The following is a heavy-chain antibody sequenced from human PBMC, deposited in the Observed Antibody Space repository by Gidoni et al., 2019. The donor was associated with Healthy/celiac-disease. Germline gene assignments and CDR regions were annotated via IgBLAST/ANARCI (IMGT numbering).Heavy chain of an antibody. J-gene: IGHJ4*02. CDR1: GFTFGDYA. Sequence: EVQLVESGGGLVQPGRSLRLSCTASGFTFGDYAMSWFRQAPGKGLEWVGFIRSKAYGGTTEYAASVKGRFTISRDDSKSIAYLQMNSLKTEDTAVYYCTRARGYSYGYYFDYWGQGTLVTVSS. V-gene: IGHV3-49*03. CDR2: IRSKAYGGTT. D-gene: IGHD5-18*01. CDR3: TRARGYSYGYYFDY.